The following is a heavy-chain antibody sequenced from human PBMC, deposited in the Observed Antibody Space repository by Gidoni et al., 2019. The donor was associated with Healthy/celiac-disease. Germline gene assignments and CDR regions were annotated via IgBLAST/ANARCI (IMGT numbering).Heavy chain of an antibody. D-gene: IGHD2-2*02. CDR3: AREVVPAAIIYYYGMDV. CDR2: MNPTSGNT. CDR1: GYTFTSYD. J-gene: IGHJ6*02. Sequence: QVQLVQSGAEVKKPGASVKVSCKASGYTFTSYDINWVRQATGQGLEWMGWMNPTSGNTGYAQKFQGRVTMTRNTSISTAYMELSSLRSEDTAVYYCAREVVPAAIIYYYGMDVWGQGTTVTVSS. V-gene: IGHV1-8*01.